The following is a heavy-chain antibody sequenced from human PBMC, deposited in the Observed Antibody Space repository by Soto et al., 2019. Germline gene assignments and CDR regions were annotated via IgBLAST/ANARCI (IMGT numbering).Heavy chain of an antibody. Sequence: QAPGQGLEWMAWISAYNGNTNYAXKLQGRVTMTTDTSTRTAYMELRSLRSDDTAVYYCATSWYSSSWPDYWRQGTLVTVSS. D-gene: IGHD6-13*01. J-gene: IGHJ4*02. CDR3: ATSWYSSSWPDY. CDR2: ISAYNGNT. V-gene: IGHV1-18*01.